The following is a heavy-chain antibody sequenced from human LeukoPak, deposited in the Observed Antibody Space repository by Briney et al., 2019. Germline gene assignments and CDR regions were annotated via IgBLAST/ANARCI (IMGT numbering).Heavy chain of an antibody. CDR1: GGTFSSYA. Sequence: SVKVSCKASGGTFSSYAISWVRQAPGQGLEWMGGIIPIFGTANYAQKFQGGVTITADESTSTAYMELSSLRSEDTAVYYCARDIHYDSSGYYHPHFDYWGQGTLVTVSS. CDR2: IIPIFGTA. D-gene: IGHD3-22*01. CDR3: ARDIHYDSSGYYHPHFDY. J-gene: IGHJ4*02. V-gene: IGHV1-69*13.